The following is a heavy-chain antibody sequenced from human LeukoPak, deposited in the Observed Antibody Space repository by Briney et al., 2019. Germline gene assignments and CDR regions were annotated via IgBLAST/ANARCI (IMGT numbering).Heavy chain of an antibody. Sequence: GASVKVSCKASGYTFTGYYMHWVRQAPGKGLEWMGGFDPEDGETIYAQKFQGRVTMTEDTSTDTAYMELSSLRSEDTAVYYCATLRLFGYYYDTSGYYYFDYWGQGTLVTVSS. D-gene: IGHD3-22*01. V-gene: IGHV1-24*01. CDR1: GYTFTGYY. J-gene: IGHJ4*02. CDR2: FDPEDGET. CDR3: ATLRLFGYYYDTSGYYYFDY.